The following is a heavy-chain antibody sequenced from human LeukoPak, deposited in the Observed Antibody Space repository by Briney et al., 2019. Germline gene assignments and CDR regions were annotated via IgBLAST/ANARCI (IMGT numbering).Heavy chain of an antibody. Sequence: SETLSLTCTVSGGSIRSHYWSWIRQPPGKGLEWIGYIYYSGSTNYNPSLKSRVSISVDTSKNQLCLNLRSVTDAGTAVYYCARTRSKVTVRYPFVQRGQGTLVTVSS. J-gene: IGHJ4*02. V-gene: IGHV4-59*11. CDR2: IYYSGST. D-gene: IGHD4-17*01. CDR3: ARTRSKVTVRYPFVQ. CDR1: GGSIRSHY.